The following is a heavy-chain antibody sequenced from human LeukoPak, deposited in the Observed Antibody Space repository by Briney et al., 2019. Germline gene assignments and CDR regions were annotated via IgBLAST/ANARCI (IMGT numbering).Heavy chain of an antibody. V-gene: IGHV2-5*01. CDR3: AYCLKADYCGGDCYNTYYFDY. J-gene: IGHJ4*02. D-gene: IGHD2-21*01. Sequence: ESGPTLVKPTQTLTLTCTFSGFSLSTSGVGVGWIRQPPGKALEWLALIYWNNDKRYSPSLKSRLTITKDTSKNQVVLTMTNMDPVDTATYYCAYCLKADYCGGDCYNTYYFDYWGQGTLVTVSS. CDR1: GFSLSTSGVG. CDR2: IYWNNDK.